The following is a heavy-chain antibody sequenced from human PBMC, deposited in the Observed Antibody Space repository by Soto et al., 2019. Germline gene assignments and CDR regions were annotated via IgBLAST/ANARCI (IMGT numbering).Heavy chain of an antibody. Sequence: SETLSLTCAVSGGSISSGGYSWSWIRQPPGKGLEWIGYIYHSGSTYYNPSLKSRVTISVDRSKNQFSLKLSSVTAADTAVYYCASTYYYDSSGYFHAFDIWGQGTVVTVSS. D-gene: IGHD3-22*01. CDR1: GGSISSGGYS. CDR3: ASTYYYDSSGYFHAFDI. CDR2: IYHSGST. J-gene: IGHJ3*02. V-gene: IGHV4-30-2*01.